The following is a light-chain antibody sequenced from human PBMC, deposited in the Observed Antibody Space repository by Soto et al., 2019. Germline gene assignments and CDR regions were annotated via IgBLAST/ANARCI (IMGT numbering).Light chain of an antibody. J-gene: IGKJ4*01. V-gene: IGKV3-15*01. CDR3: QQYNVWPLT. CDR2: VAS. CDR1: QSVSSK. Sequence: EIVMTQSPATLSVSPGESATLSCRASQSVSSKLAWYQQKPGQTPKLLIYVASTRATGIPARFSGSGSGTEFTLTISSLQSEDFAAYYCQQYNVWPLTFGGGTKVEFK.